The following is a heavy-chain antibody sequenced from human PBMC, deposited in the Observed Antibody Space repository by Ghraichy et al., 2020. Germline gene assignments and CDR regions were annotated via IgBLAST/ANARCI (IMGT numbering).Heavy chain of an antibody. CDR1: GFNFTSSR. Sequence: GGSLRLSCAASGFNFTSSRMNWVCQAPGKELERVAGRKPDGSENYHLDPVKGRFTISRDNARNSLYLQMNSLRAEDTTFYYCTRDQAFKCFDYLGQGTLVTFS. CDR3: TRDQAFKCFDY. J-gene: IGHJ4*02. V-gene: IGHV3-7*03. CDR2: RKPDGSEN.